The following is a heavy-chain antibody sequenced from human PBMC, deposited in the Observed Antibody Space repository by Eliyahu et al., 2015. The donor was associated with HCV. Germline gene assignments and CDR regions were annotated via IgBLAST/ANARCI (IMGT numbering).Heavy chain of an antibody. Sequence: QVQLQQWGAGLLKPSETLSLTCAVYGGSFSGYYWSWIRQPPGKGLEWIGEINHSGSTNYNPSLKSRVTISVDTSKNQFSLKLSSVTAADTTVYYCARGLSHTVYVDYWGQGTLVTVSS. V-gene: IGHV4-34*01. CDR3: ARGLSHTVYVDY. CDR1: GGSFSGYY. J-gene: IGHJ4*02. D-gene: IGHD4-17*01. CDR2: INHSGST.